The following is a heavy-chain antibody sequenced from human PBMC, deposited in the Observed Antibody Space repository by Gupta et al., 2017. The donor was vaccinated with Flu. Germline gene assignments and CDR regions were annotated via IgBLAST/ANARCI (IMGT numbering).Heavy chain of an antibody. Sequence: QITLKASGPTLVNPTQTLTLTCSFSGLSVTTSGVGVGWIRQPPGKALEWLALIYWDGDECYAPSLKSRLTITKDTSRNQVVLTMTNMAPVDTATYYCTQHVLRDFDWANDYWGQGALVTVSS. CDR1: GLSVTTSGVG. J-gene: IGHJ4*02. D-gene: IGHD3-9*01. V-gene: IGHV2-5*05. CDR2: IYWDGDE. CDR3: TQHVLRDFDWANDY.